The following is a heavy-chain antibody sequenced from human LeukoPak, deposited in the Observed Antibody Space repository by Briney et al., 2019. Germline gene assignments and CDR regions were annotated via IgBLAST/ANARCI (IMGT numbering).Heavy chain of an antibody. D-gene: IGHD2-21*01. J-gene: IGHJ4*02. CDR2: IYKDGKI. V-gene: IGHV3-53*01. Sequence: GGSLRLSCAASGFTVSGTYMSWVRQAPGKGLEWVSVIYKDGKIYYIDSVKGRFTIPRDTSKNTLYLQMNSLRVEDTAVYYCASRHCSGGDCYFAGADPFDHWGQGTLVTVSS. CDR1: GFTVSGTY. CDR3: ASRHCSGGDCYFAGADPFDH.